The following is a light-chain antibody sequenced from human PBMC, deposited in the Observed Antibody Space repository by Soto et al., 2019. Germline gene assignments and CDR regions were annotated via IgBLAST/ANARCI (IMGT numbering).Light chain of an antibody. CDR2: DVT. CDR1: SSDVGAYNF. J-gene: IGLJ2*01. CDR3: SSYTTSNTLG. V-gene: IGLV2-14*03. Sequence: QSALTQPASVSGSPGQSITISCTGTSSDVGAYNFVSWYQQHPGKAPKLMIYDVTNRPSGVSSRFSGSKSGNTASLAISGLQAEDEADYYCSSYTTSNTLGFGGGTKVTVL.